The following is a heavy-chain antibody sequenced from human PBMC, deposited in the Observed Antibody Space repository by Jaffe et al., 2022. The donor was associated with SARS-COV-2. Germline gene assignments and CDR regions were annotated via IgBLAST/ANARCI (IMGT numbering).Heavy chain of an antibody. V-gene: IGHV4-34*01. CDR1: GGSFSGYY. J-gene: IGHJ6*02. D-gene: IGHD6-13*01. Sequence: QVQLQQWGAGLLKPSETLSLTCAVYGGSFSGYYWSWIRQPPGKGLEWIGEINHSGSTNYNPSLKSRVTISVDTSKNQFSLKLSSVTAADTAVYYCAGRIAAAGTGHLANGMDVWGQGTTVTVSS. CDR3: AGRIAAAGTGHLANGMDV. CDR2: INHSGST.